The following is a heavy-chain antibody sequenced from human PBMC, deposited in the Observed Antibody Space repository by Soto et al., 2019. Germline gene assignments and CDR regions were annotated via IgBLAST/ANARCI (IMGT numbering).Heavy chain of an antibody. V-gene: IGHV3-30-3*01. CDR1: GVTFSSYA. CDR2: ISYDGSNK. J-gene: IGHJ6*02. Sequence: VGSPRLSCAVSGVTFSSYAMHWVRQAPGKGLEWVAVISYDGSNKFYADSVKGRFTISRDNSKNTLYLQMNSLRAEDTAVYYCARDGGMDVWGQGTTVTVSS. CDR3: ARDGGMDV.